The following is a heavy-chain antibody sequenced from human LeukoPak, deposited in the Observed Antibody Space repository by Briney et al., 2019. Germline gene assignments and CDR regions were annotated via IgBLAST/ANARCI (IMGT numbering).Heavy chain of an antibody. CDR1: GGSISSSSYY. CDR3: ARDGPIVSGSGSYPPPDY. J-gene: IGHJ4*02. CDR2: IYYSGST. V-gene: IGHV4-39*07. D-gene: IGHD3-10*01. Sequence: PSETLSLTCTVSGGSISSSSYYWGWIRQPPGKGLEWIGSIYYSGSTYYNPSLKSRVTISIDTSKNQFSLKLSSVTAADTAVHYCARDGPIVSGSGSYPPPDYWGQGTLVTVSS.